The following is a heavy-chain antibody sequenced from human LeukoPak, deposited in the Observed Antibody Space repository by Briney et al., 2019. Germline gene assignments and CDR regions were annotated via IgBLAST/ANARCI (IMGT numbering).Heavy chain of an antibody. Sequence: PGGSLRLSCAASGFTFSSYAMSWVRQAPGKGLEWVSSISSSSSYIYYADSVKGRYTISRDNAKNSLYLQMNSLRAEDTAVYYCARSKRYYYDSSGYVHLYYFDYWGQGTLVTVSS. J-gene: IGHJ4*02. CDR1: GFTFSSYA. CDR3: ARSKRYYYDSSGYVHLYYFDY. V-gene: IGHV3-21*01. CDR2: ISSSSSYI. D-gene: IGHD3-22*01.